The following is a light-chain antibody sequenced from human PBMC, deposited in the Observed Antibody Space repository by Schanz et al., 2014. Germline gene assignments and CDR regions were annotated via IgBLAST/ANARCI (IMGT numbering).Light chain of an antibody. J-gene: IGLJ2*01. CDR2: SDN. CDR1: SSNIGSNT. V-gene: IGLV1-44*01. Sequence: QSVLTQPPSASGTPGQRVTISCSGSSSNIGSNTVNWYQQLPGTAPKLLIYSDNQRPSGVPDRFSGSKSGSTASLTISGLQAEDEADYYCSSYSISSTPVVFGGGTKLTVL. CDR3: SSYSISSTPVV.